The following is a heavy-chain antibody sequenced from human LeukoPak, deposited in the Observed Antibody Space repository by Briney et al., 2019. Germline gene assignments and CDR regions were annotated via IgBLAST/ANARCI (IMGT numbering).Heavy chain of an antibody. CDR2: IYYSGSS. J-gene: IGHJ4*02. V-gene: IGHV4-39*01. CDR1: GGSISSSSSY. Sequence: TSETLSLTCSVSGGSISSSSSYWGWIRQPPGKGLEWIGSIYYSGSSFDNPALKSRVTISVDTSKNQFSLKLSSVTAADTAVYYCARHRSGWLQSSFDYWGQGTLVTVSS. D-gene: IGHD5-24*01. CDR3: ARHRSGWLQSSFDY.